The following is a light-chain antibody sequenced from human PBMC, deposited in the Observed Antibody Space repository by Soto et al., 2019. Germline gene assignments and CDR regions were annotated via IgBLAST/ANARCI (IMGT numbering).Light chain of an antibody. V-gene: IGKV3-20*01. CDR3: QQYGSSPVT. CDR2: GAS. CDR1: QSVSSTY. J-gene: IGKJ1*01. Sequence: EIVLTQSPCALSLSPGERATLSCRASQSVSSTYLAWYQQKPGQAPRLLIYGASSRATGIPDRFSGSESGTDFTLTISRLEPEDFAVYYCQQYGSSPVTFGQGTKVHI.